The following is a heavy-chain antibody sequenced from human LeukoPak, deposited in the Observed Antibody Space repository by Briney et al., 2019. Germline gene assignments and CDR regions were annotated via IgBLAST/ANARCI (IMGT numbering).Heavy chain of an antibody. Sequence: GGSLRLSCAASGFTFSSYWMSWLRQPPGKGLEWVANIKQDGSEKYYVDSVKGRFTISRDNSKNSLYLQMNSLRAEDTAVYYCARDENMRNFDYWGQGTLVTVSS. CDR1: GFTFSSYW. CDR2: IKQDGSEK. CDR3: ARDENMRNFDY. J-gene: IGHJ4*02. D-gene: IGHD2/OR15-2a*01. V-gene: IGHV3-7*01.